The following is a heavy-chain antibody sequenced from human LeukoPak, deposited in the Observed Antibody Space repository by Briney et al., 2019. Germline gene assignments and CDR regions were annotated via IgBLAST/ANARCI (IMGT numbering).Heavy chain of an antibody. V-gene: IGHV4-34*01. CDR2: INHGGST. Sequence: PSETLSLTCAVYGGSFSGYYWSWIRQPPGKGLEWIGEINHGGSTNYNPSLKSRVTISVDTSKNQFFLKLSSVSAADTAVYYCARWVGTLPRDYWGQGTLVTVSA. CDR3: ARWVGTLPRDY. J-gene: IGHJ4*02. D-gene: IGHD1-26*01. CDR1: GGSFSGYY.